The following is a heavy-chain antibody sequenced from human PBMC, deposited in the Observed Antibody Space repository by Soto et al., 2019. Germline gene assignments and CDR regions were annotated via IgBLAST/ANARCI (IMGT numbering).Heavy chain of an antibody. J-gene: IGHJ5*02. Sequence: VGSLRLSCEASGFIFSDHAMSWVRQAPGKGLEWVSAISGNGIATYYADSVKGRFTISRDNSKNTLYLQMNRLRADDTAVYYCARDAISMVRGINNWFDPWGQGTLVTVSS. V-gene: IGHV3-23*01. CDR3: ARDAISMVRGINNWFDP. CDR1: GFIFSDHA. CDR2: ISGNGIAT. D-gene: IGHD3-10*01.